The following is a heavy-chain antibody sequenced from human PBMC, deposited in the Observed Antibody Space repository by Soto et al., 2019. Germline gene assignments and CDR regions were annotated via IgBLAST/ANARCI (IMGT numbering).Heavy chain of an antibody. CDR2: ISGSGGST. CDR3: AYSSTPFDY. CDR1: GSTFSSYA. J-gene: IGHJ4*02. V-gene: IGHV3-23*01. D-gene: IGHD6-13*01. Sequence: EVQLLESGGGLLQPGGSLSPSVAAPGSTFSSYAMSWVRQAPGKGLEWVPAISGSGGSTYYADSVKGRFTISRDNSKNTLYLQMNSLRAEDTAVYYCAYSSTPFDYWGQGTLVTVSS.